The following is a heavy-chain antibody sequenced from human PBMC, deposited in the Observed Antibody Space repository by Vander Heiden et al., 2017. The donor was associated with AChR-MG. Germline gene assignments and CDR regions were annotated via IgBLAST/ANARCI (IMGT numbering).Heavy chain of an antibody. V-gene: IGHV4-39*01. CDR2: IYYSGST. D-gene: IGHD1-26*01. Sequence: QLQLQESGPGLVKPSETLSLTCLVPGGSIRSSSYSWGWIRQPPGKGLEWIGSIYYSGSTYYNPSLKSRVTISVDTSKNQFSLKLSSVTAADTAVYYCARWQELPPQIYFDYWGQGTLVTVSS. J-gene: IGHJ4*02. CDR1: GGSIRSSSYS. CDR3: ARWQELPPQIYFDY.